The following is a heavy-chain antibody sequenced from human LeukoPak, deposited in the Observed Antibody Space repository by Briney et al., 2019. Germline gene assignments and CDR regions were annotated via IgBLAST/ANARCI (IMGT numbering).Heavy chain of an antibody. CDR1: GDSVSSNSVT. CDR3: ARRLTQYDCFDP. J-gene: IGHJ5*02. D-gene: IGHD2-2*01. Sequence: SQTLSLTCAISGDSVSSNSVTWNWIRQTPSRGLEWLGRTYYRSTWYNDYAVSVRGRITVNPDTSKNQFSLHLNSVTPEDTAVYYCARRLTQYDCFDPWGQGILVTVSS. V-gene: IGHV6-1*01. CDR2: TYYRSTWYN.